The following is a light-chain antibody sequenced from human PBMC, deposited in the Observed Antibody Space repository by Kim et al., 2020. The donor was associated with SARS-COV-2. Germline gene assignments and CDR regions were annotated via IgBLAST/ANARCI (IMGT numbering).Light chain of an antibody. CDR3: QQFNNYPT. CDR2: DAS. V-gene: IGKV1D-13*01. Sequence: GDRGTITCRASQGISSALAWYKQKPGKAPKLLIYDASSLESEDPSRFSKSGTGTDFTLTISSLQTEDFATYYCQQFNNYPTFGQGTRPE. CDR1: QGISSA. J-gene: IGKJ5*01.